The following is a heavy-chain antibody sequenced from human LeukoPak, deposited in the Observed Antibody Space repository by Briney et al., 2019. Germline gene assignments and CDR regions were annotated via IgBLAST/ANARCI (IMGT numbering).Heavy chain of an antibody. J-gene: IGHJ3*02. CDR3: ARSDLDYYGSGSYPVGSFDI. D-gene: IGHD3-10*01. V-gene: IGHV3-53*01. CDR2: IYSGGTT. CDR1: EFAVSSNF. Sequence: GGSLRLSCAASEFAVSSNFMSWVRQAPGKGLEWVSVIYSGGTTYYADSVKGRFTISRDNSKNTLYLQMNSLRAEDTAVYYCARSDLDYYGSGSYPVGSFDIWGQGTMVTVSS.